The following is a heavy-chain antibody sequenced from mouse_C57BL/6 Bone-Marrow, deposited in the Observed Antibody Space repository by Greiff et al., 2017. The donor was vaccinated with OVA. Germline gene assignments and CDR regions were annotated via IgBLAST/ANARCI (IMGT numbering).Heavy chain of an antibody. D-gene: IGHD1-1*01. CDR3: ARDRTTVVAKGFAY. CDR2: ISDGGSYT. Sequence: EVMLVESGGGLVKPGGSLKLSCAASGFTFSSYAMSWVRQTPEKRLEWVATISDGGSYTYYPDNVKGRFTISRDNAKNNLYLQMSHLKSEDTAMYYCARDRTTVVAKGFAYWGQGTLVTVSA. V-gene: IGHV5-4*01. CDR1: GFTFSSYA. J-gene: IGHJ3*01.